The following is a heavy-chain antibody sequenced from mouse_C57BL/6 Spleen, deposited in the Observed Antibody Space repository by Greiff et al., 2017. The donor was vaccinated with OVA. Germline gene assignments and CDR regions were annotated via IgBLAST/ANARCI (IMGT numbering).Heavy chain of an antibody. CDR2: LSSGSSTI. D-gene: IGHD3-2*02. CDR3: ARGSSRQLRPSFAY. CDR1: GFTFSDYG. Sequence: EVMLVESGGGLVKPGGSLKLSCAASGFTFSDYGMHWVRQAPEKGLEWVAYLSSGSSTIYYADTVKGRFTISRDNAKNTLFLQMTSRRSEDTAMYYCARGSSRQLRPSFAYWGQGTLVTVSA. V-gene: IGHV5-17*01. J-gene: IGHJ3*01.